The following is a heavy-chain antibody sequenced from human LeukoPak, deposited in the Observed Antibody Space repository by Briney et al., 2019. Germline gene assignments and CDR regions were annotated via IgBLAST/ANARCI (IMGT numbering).Heavy chain of an antibody. V-gene: IGHV2-5*02. CDR3: AHSWWLGYFDY. CDR1: GFSLSTRGVG. Sequence: SGPTLVKPTQTLTLTCTFSGFSLSTRGVGVGWIRQPPGKALEWLALIYWDDDKRYSPSLKSRLTITKDTSKSQVVLTMTNRDPVDTATYYCAHSWWLGYFDYWGQGTLVTVSS. D-gene: IGHD2-8*02. CDR2: IYWDDDK. J-gene: IGHJ4*02.